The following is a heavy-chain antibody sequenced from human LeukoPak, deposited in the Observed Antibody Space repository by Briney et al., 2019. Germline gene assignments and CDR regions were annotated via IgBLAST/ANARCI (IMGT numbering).Heavy chain of an antibody. Sequence: SETLSLTCTVSGGSISSHYWSWIRQPPGKGLEWIGYIYYSGSSEYNPSLKSRVTISVDTSKNQFSLKLSSVTAADTAVYYCASLYDSSGYPNWLDPWGQGTLVTVSS. CDR2: IYYSGSS. D-gene: IGHD3-22*01. CDR1: GGSISSHY. J-gene: IGHJ5*02. CDR3: ASLYDSSGYPNWLDP. V-gene: IGHV4-59*11.